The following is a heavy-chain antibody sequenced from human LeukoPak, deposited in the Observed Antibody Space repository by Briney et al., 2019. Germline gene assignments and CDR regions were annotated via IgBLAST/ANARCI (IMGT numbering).Heavy chain of an antibody. CDR2: ISSSSSYI. CDR1: GFTFSSYS. V-gene: IGHV3-21*01. Sequence: GGSLRLSCAASGFTFSSYSMNWVRQAPGKGLEWVSSISSSSSYIYYADSVKGRFTISRDNAKNSLYLQMNSLGAEDTAVYYCSRTITIFGVVRYYYYYYMDVWGKGTTVTVSS. D-gene: IGHD3-3*01. CDR3: SRTITIFGVVRYYYYYYMDV. J-gene: IGHJ6*03.